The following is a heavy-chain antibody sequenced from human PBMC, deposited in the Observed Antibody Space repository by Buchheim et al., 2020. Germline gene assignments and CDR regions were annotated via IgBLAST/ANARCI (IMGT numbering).Heavy chain of an antibody. Sequence: EVQLVESGGGLVQPGGSLRLSCAASGFTVSSNYMSWVRQAPGKGLEWVSVIYSGGSTYYADSVKGRFTISRDNSKNTLYLQMNSRRAEDTAVYYCAREGGGYDSSGYYYFDYWGQGTL. CDR2: IYSGGST. CDR3: AREGGGYDSSGYYYFDY. J-gene: IGHJ4*02. D-gene: IGHD3-22*01. CDR1: GFTVSSNY. V-gene: IGHV3-66*01.